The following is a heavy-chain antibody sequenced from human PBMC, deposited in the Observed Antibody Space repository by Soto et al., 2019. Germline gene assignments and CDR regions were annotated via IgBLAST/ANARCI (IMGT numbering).Heavy chain of an antibody. J-gene: IGHJ6*02. V-gene: IGHV3-21*01. Sequence: EVQLVESGGGLVKPGGSLRLSCAASGFTFSTYSMNWVRQAPGKGLEWVSSISSSSGYIYYADSVKGRFNISRDDAKNSLTLQMNSLRAEDTAVYYCARVRSYSYGQGYGRDVWGQGTTVTVSS. CDR2: ISSSSGYI. D-gene: IGHD5-18*01. CDR1: GFTFSTYS. CDR3: ARVRSYSYGQGYGRDV.